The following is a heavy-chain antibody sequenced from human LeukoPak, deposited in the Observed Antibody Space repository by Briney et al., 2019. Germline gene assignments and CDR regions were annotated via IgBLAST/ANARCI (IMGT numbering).Heavy chain of an antibody. V-gene: IGHV1-46*01. Sequence: ASVKVSCKASGGTFSSYAISWVRQAPGQGLEWMGIINPSGGSTSYAQKFQGRVTMTRDTSTSTVYMELSSLRSEDTAVYYCARDGTFIAARPGEEFDPWGQGTLVTVSS. D-gene: IGHD6-6*01. CDR1: GGTFSSYA. J-gene: IGHJ5*02. CDR2: INPSGGST. CDR3: ARDGTFIAARPGEEFDP.